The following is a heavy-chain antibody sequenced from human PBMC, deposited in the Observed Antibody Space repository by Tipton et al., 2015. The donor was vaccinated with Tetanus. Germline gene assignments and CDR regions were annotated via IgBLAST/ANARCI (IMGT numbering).Heavy chain of an antibody. CDR2: ISPFNENV. D-gene: IGHD3/OR15-3a*01. CDR3: ARGRGLGPHEYFER. J-gene: IGHJ5*02. V-gene: IGHV1-18*01. CDR1: GYTFTHYG. Sequence: QMQLVQSGAEVKKPGASVKVSCKASGYTFTHYGVNWVRQAPGQWLEWMGWISPFNENVNYAEKFQGRLTMTRDRSTATVYMDLRGLRSDDTAVYYCARGRGLGPHEYFERWGQGTLVSVSS.